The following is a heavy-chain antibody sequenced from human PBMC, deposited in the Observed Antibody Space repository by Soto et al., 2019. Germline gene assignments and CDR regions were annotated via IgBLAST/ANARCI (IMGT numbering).Heavy chain of an antibody. Sequence: SQTLSLTCAISGDSVSSNGAAWNWIRQSPSRGLEWLGRTYYRSKWYNDYALYLKSRITINPDTSKNQFSLHLTSVTPEDTAVYYCAREPPGFHSEFDYWGQGTLVTVSS. J-gene: IGHJ4*02. CDR2: TYYRSKWYN. D-gene: IGHD3-10*01. CDR3: AREPPGFHSEFDY. V-gene: IGHV6-1*01. CDR1: GDSVSSNGAA.